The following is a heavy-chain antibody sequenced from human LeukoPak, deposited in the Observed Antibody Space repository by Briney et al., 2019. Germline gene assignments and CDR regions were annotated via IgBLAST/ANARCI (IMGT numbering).Heavy chain of an antibody. D-gene: IGHD2-8*01. CDR3: ASGVYAMDY. CDR1: GFTFSINW. J-gene: IGHJ4*02. CDR2: IEQDGSEK. Sequence: RGSLRLSCAASGFTFSINWMNWVRQAPGKGLEWVANIEQDGSEKYYVDSAKGRFTISRDNPKNSLYLQMNSLRAEDTAVYYCASGVYAMDYWGQGTLVTVSS. V-gene: IGHV3-7*05.